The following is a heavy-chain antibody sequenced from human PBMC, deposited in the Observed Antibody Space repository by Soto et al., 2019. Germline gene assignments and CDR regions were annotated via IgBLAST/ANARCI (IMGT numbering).Heavy chain of an antibody. V-gene: IGHV4-30-4*01. CDR1: GGSISSDDYY. CDR2: IYYNGRT. D-gene: IGHD2-15*01. CDR3: ARDRSSSPDYLDF. J-gene: IGHJ4*02. Sequence: SETLSLTCTVSGGSISSDDYYWSWIRQPPGEGLEWIGYIYYNGRTSSTPSLESRVTISIDMSKNQFSLTLSSVSAADTAVYYCARDRSSSPDYLDFWGPGTLVTVSS.